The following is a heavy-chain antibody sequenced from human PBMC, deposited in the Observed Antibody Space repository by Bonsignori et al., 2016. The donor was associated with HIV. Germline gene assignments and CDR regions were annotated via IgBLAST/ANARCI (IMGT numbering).Heavy chain of an antibody. CDR1: GYTFTGYY. J-gene: IGHJ4*02. CDR2: INPNSGGT. V-gene: IGHV1-2*02. CDR3: ARGPLVVVITQGADY. Sequence: ASVKVSCKASGYTFTGYYMHWVRQAPGQGLEWMGWINPNSGGTNYAQKFQGRVTMTRDTSISTAYMELSRLRSDDTAVYYCARGPLVVVITQGADYWGQGTLVTVSS. D-gene: IGHD3-22*01.